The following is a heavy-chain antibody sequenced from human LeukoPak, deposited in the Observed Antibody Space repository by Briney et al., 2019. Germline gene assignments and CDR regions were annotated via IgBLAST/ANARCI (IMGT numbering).Heavy chain of an antibody. D-gene: IGHD6-19*01. CDR3: ARGTPYSSGWYRYGVDY. CDR2: ISYDGSNK. CDR1: GFTFSSYA. J-gene: IGHJ4*02. Sequence: GGSLRLSCAASGFTFSSYAMHWVRQAPGKGLEWVAVISYDGSNKYYADSVKGRFTISRDNSKNTLYLQMNSLRAEDTAVYYCARGTPYSSGWYRYGVDYWGQETLVTVSS. V-gene: IGHV3-30-3*01.